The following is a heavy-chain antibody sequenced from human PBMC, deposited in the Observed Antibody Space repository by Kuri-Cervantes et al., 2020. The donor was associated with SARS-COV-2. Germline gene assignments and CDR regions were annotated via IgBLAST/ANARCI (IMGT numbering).Heavy chain of an antibody. D-gene: IGHD3-3*01. Sequence: ASVKVSCKASGYTFTSYYMHWVRQAPGQGLEWMGIINPSGGSTSYPQKFQGRVSMTSDASTTTVYMEPSSLRSEDTAVYYCARDLQNYDFWSGYLVVDAFDIWGQGTMVTVSS. CDR1: GYTFTSYY. CDR2: INPSGGST. V-gene: IGHV1-46*01. J-gene: IGHJ3*02. CDR3: ARDLQNYDFWSGYLVVDAFDI.